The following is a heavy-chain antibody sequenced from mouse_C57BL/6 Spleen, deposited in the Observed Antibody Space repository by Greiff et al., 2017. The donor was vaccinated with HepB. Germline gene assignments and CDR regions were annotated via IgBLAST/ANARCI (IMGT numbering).Heavy chain of an antibody. V-gene: IGHV1-82*01. D-gene: IGHD2-5*01. J-gene: IGHJ2*01. CDR3: ARGYCSNYDYFDY. Sequence: QVQLQQSGPELVKPGASVKISCKASGYAFSSSWMNWVKQRPGKGLEWIGRIYPGDGDTNYNGKFKGKATLTADKSSSTAYLQLSSLTSEDSAVYYCARGYCSNYDYFDYWGQGTTLTVSS. CDR2: IYPGDGDT. CDR1: GYAFSSSW.